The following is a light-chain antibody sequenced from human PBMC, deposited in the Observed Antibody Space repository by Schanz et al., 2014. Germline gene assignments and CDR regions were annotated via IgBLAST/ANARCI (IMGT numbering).Light chain of an antibody. V-gene: IGKV1-5*03. J-gene: IGKJ2*01. CDR3: QHGT. CDR2: KAS. CDR1: QSISSW. Sequence: DIQMTQSPSTLSASVGDRVAITCRASQSISSWLAWYQQKPGKAPNLLIYKASTLESGVPSRFSGSGSGTEFTLTINSLQPDDFATYYCQHGTFGQGTRLEI.